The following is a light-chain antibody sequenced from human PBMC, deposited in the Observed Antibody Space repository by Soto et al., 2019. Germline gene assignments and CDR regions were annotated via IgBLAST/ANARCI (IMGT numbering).Light chain of an antibody. Sequence: QSVLTQPRSVSGSPEQSVTISCTGTSSDVGGYNYVSWYQQHPGKAPKLMIYDVSKRPSGVPDRFSGSKSGNTASLTISGLQAEDEADYYCCSYAGSSYVFGNGTTVTVL. V-gene: IGLV2-11*01. CDR3: CSYAGSSYV. CDR1: SSDVGGYNY. CDR2: DVS. J-gene: IGLJ1*01.